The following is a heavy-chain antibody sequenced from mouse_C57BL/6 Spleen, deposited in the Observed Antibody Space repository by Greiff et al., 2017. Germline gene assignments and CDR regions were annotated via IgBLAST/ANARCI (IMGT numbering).Heavy chain of an antibody. CDR2: IDPEDGET. CDR1: GFNIKDYY. J-gene: IGHJ2*01. Sequence: EVQLQQSGAELVKPGASVKLSCTASGFNIKDYYMHWVKPRTEQGLEWIGRIDPEDGETNYAPKFQGKATITADTSSSTAYLQLSSLTAEDTAVYYCASTVVATDFDYWGQGTTLTVSA. CDR3: ASTVVATDFDY. V-gene: IGHV14-2*01. D-gene: IGHD1-1*01.